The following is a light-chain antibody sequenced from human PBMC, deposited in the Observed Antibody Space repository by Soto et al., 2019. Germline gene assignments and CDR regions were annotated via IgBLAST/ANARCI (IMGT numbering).Light chain of an antibody. V-gene: IGLV2-14*01. CDR1: SSDVGGYND. Sequence: QSVLTQPASVSGSPGQSITISCTGTSSDVGGYNDVSWYQQHTGKAPKLMIYDVSNRPSGVSNRFSGSKSGNTASLTISGLQAEDEADYYCSSYTSSSTLLYVFGTGTKLTVL. CDR3: SSYTSSSTLLYV. J-gene: IGLJ1*01. CDR2: DVS.